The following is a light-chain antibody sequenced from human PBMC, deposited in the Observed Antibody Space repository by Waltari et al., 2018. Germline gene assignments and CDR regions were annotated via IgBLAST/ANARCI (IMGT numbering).Light chain of an antibody. CDR1: SLRSYY. CDR2: GKN. J-gene: IGLJ1*01. CDR3: NSRDSSGNHLGV. V-gene: IGLV3-19*01. Sequence: SSELTQDPAVSVALGQTVRITCQGDSLRSYYASWYQQKPGQAPVLVIYGKNNRPSGIPDLFSGYSSGNTASLTITGAQAEDEADYDCNSRDSSGNHLGVFGTGTKVTVL.